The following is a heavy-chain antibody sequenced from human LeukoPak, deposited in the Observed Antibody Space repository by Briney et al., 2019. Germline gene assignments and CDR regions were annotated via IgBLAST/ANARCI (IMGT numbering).Heavy chain of an antibody. D-gene: IGHD2-2*01. CDR2: INPNSGGT. CDR3: ARDFSGVVAIGYYFDY. CDR1: GYTFTGYY. V-gene: IGHV1-2*02. J-gene: IGHJ4*02. Sequence: GASVKVSCKASGYTFTGYYIHWVRQAPGQGLEWMGWINPNSGGTNYAQKFQGRVTMTRDTSISTAYMELSRLRSDDTAVYYCARDFSGVVAIGYYFDYWGQGTLVTVSS.